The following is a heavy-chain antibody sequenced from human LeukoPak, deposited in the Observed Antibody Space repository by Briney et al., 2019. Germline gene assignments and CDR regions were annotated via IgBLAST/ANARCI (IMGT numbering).Heavy chain of an antibody. CDR3: AREGYSSSWSYYYGMDV. Sequence: ASVKVSCKASGYTFTSYAMHWVRQAPGQRLEWMGWINAGNGNTKYSQKFQGRVTITRDTSASTAYMELSSLRSEDTAVYYCAREGYSSSWSYYYGMDVWGQGTTVTVSS. CDR1: GYTFTSYA. CDR2: INAGNGNT. V-gene: IGHV1-3*01. D-gene: IGHD6-13*01. J-gene: IGHJ6*02.